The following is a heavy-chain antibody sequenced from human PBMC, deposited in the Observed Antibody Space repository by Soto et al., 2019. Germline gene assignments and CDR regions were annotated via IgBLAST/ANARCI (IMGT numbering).Heavy chain of an antibody. CDR1: GFTFSRFA. D-gene: IGHD3-16*01. CDR2: ISSSGGST. J-gene: IGHJ4*02. Sequence: VGSLRLSCAVSGFTFSRFAMSWVRQAPGKGLEWVSVISSSGGSTYYADSVKGRFTISRDNSKNTLYLQMNSLRAEDTAVYYCARDYSYACDYWGQGTLVTVSS. CDR3: ARDYSYACDY. V-gene: IGHV3-23*01.